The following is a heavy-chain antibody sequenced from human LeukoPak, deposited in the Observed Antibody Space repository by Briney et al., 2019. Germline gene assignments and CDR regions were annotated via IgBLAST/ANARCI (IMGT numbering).Heavy chain of an antibody. CDR1: GGSISSYY. D-gene: IGHD4-23*01. V-gene: IGHV4-4*07. CDR3: AGGDYGGNSSPPRYGMDV. Sequence: PSETLSLTCTVSGGSISSYYWSWIRQPAGKGLEWIGRIYTSGSTNYNPSLKSRVTMSVDTSKNQFSLKLSSVTAADTAVYYCAGGDYGGNSSPPRYGMDVWGQGTTVTVSS. J-gene: IGHJ6*02. CDR2: IYTSGST.